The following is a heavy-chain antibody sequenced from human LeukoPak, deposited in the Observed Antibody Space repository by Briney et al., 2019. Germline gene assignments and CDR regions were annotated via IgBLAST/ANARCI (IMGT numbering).Heavy chain of an antibody. D-gene: IGHD1-7*01. Sequence: GESLKISCKGSGYSFNTYWVGWVRQMPGKGLEWMGIIYAGDSDTRYSPSFQGQVTISVDKSISTAYLQWSSLKASDTAMYYCARHGAGTTVPFDYWGQGSLVTVSS. CDR3: ARHGAGTTVPFDY. J-gene: IGHJ4*02. CDR1: GYSFNTYW. CDR2: IYAGDSDT. V-gene: IGHV5-51*01.